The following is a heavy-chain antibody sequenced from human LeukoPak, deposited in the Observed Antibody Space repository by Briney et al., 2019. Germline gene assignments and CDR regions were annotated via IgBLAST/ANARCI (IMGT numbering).Heavy chain of an antibody. CDR1: GGSISSSSYY. J-gene: IGHJ4*02. CDR2: IYYSGST. V-gene: IGHV4-39*07. D-gene: IGHD2-15*01. CDR3: ARGVLLVVAPDY. Sequence: PSETLSLTCTVSGGSISSSSYYWGWIRQPPGKGLEWIGSIYYSGSTYYNPSLKSRVTISVDTSKNQFSLKLSSVTAADTAVYYCARGVLLVVAPDYWGQGTLVTVSS.